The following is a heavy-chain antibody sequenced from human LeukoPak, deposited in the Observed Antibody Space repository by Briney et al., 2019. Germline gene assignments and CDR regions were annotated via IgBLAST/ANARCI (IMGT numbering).Heavy chain of an antibody. V-gene: IGHV1-46*01. CDR3: ATPNNIDAFDI. CDR1: GYTLTSYY. D-gene: IGHD1-14*01. Sequence: ASVKVSCKASGYTLTSYYMHWVRQAPGQGLEWMGIIDPSGVSTSYAQKFQGRVTMTRGTSTSTVYMELSSLRSEDTAVYYCATPNNIDAFDIWGQGTMVTVSS. J-gene: IGHJ3*02. CDR2: IDPSGVST.